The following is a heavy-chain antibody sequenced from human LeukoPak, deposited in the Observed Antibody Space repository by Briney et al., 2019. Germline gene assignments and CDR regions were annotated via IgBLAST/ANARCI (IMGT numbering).Heavy chain of an antibody. J-gene: IGHJ4*02. CDR1: GFTFSARA. CDR3: AREGSGWSLDY. Sequence: GRSLRLSCAAPGFTFSARAMHWVRQAPGKGLEWVAAISSDGNNEYYADSVNGRFTISRDNSKNTLNLQMNSLRIDDTALYYCAREGSGWSLDYWGQGTLVTVSS. V-gene: IGHV3-30-3*01. D-gene: IGHD6-19*01. CDR2: ISSDGNNE.